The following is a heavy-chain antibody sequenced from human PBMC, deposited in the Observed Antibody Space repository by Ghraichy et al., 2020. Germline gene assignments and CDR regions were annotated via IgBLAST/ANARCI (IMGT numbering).Heavy chain of an antibody. J-gene: IGHJ3*02. CDR2: IYPGDSDT. Sequence: GESLNISCKGSGYSFTSYWIGWVRQMPGKGLEWMGIIYPGDSDTRYSPSFQGQVTISADKSISTAYLQWRSLKASDTAMYYCARTGIAAHDAFDIWGQGTMVTVSS. D-gene: IGHD6-13*01. V-gene: IGHV5-51*01. CDR1: GYSFTSYW. CDR3: ARTGIAAHDAFDI.